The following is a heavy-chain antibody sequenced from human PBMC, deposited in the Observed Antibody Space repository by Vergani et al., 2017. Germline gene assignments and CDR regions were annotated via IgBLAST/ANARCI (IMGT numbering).Heavy chain of an antibody. CDR2: IYYSGST. D-gene: IGHD3-9*01. CDR1: GYSISSGYY. CDR3: AGAYYDILTGYDY. V-gene: IGHV4-38-2*01. Sequence: QVQLQESGPGLVKPSETLSLTCAVSGYSISSGYYWGWIRQSPGKGLEWIGYIYYSGSTNYNPSLKSRVTISVDTSKNQFSLKLSSVTAADTAVYYCAGAYYDILTGYDYWGQGTLVTVSS. J-gene: IGHJ4*02.